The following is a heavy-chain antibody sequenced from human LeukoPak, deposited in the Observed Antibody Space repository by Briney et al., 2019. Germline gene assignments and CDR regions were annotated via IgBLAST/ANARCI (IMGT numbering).Heavy chain of an antibody. J-gene: IGHJ4*02. CDR1: GFTFTNYA. CDR3: ARDKRNSNGWYATFDY. V-gene: IGHV3-64*01. D-gene: IGHD6-19*01. Sequence: GGSLRLSCAASGFTFTNYAMHWVRQAPGKGLEFVAAINSDGDGTNYGNSVMGRFTISRDTSKNTLFLQMDSLRPDDTSVYYCARDKRNSNGWYATFDYWGQGTLVTVSS. CDR2: INSDGDGT.